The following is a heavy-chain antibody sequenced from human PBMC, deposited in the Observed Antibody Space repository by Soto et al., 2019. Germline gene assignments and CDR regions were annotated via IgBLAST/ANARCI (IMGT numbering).Heavy chain of an antibody. D-gene: IGHD6-19*01. J-gene: IGHJ6*02. CDR1: EFTFKTYW. CDR2: IKDDGSEK. CDR3: ARDWGTPGRGSAVGYYYHYGMDV. Sequence: EVQLVESGGGLVQPGGSLRLSCLASEFTFKTYWMNWVRQAPGRGLEWVANIKDDGSEKNYVDSVKGRFTISRDNAKNSLYLQLNSLRGEDTAVYFRARDWGTPGRGSAVGYYYHYGMDVWGQGTTVTVSS. V-gene: IGHV3-7*05.